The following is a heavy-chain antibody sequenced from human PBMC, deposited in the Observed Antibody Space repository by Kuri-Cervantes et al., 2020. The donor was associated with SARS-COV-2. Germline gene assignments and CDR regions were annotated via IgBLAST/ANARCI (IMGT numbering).Heavy chain of an antibody. CDR3: ARRFYGSSWYNYYYYGMDV. J-gene: IGHJ6*01. V-gene: IGHV3-66*02. D-gene: IGHD6-13*01. Sequence: GESLKISCAASGFTVSSNYMSWVRQAPGKGLEWVSVIYSGGSTYYADSVKGRFTISRDNSKNTLYLQMNSLRAEDTAVYYCARRFYGSSWYNYYYYGMDVWGQGTTVTVSS. CDR2: IYSGGST. CDR1: GFTVSSNY.